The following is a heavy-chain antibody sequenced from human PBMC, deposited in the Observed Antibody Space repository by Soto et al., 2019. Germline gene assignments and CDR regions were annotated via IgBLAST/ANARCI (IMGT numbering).Heavy chain of an antibody. D-gene: IGHD2-21*02. J-gene: IGHJ4*02. CDR1: GFSVSRYA. V-gene: IGHV3-23*01. CDR3: AKDAVYGDGLWLAGN. Sequence: EVQLLESGGGLVQPGGSLRLSCAASGFSVSRYAMMWVRQPPGKGQEWVAGMTGSGGDIRYADPVKGRFTISKDNSKNTLYLQMNSLRAEETAIYYCAKDAVYGDGLWLAGNWGQGTLVTVSS. CDR2: MTGSGGDI.